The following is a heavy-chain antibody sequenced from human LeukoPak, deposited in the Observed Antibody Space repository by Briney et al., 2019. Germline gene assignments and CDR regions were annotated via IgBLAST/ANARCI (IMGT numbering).Heavy chain of an antibody. CDR3: ARVRYSSSWFFDY. CDR2: ISSSSSYI. J-gene: IGHJ4*02. V-gene: IGHV3-21*01. CDR1: GFTFSSYS. D-gene: IGHD6-13*01. Sequence: GGSLRLYCAASGFTFSSYSMNWVRQAPGKGLEWVSSISSSSSYIYYADSVKGRFTISRDNAKNSLYLQMNSLRAEDTAVYYCARVRYSSSWFFDYWGQGTLVTVSS.